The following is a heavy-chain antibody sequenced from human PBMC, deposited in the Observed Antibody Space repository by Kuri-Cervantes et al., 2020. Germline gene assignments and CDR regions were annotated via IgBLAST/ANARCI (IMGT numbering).Heavy chain of an antibody. CDR2: IYPGDSDT. J-gene: IGHJ3*02. V-gene: IGHV5-51*01. CDR3: ARMYDSSGYPHAFDI. D-gene: IGHD3-22*01. Sequence: GESLKISCKGSGYSFTSYWIGWVRQMPGKGLEWMGIIYPGDSDTRYSPSFQGQVTISADKSISTAYLQWSSLKASDTAMYYCARMYDSSGYPHAFDIWGQGTMVTVSS. CDR1: GYSFTSYW.